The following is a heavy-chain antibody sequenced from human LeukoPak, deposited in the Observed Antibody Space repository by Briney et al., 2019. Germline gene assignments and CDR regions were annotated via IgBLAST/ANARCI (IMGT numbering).Heavy chain of an antibody. CDR2: ISGSGGST. V-gene: IGHV3-23*01. Sequence: GGSLRLSCAASGFTFSSYAMSWVRQAPGKGLEWVSAISGSGGSTYYADSVKGRFTISRDNAKNTLYLQINSLRAEDTAVYYSAKDCWTVVISGPHDAFDIWGQGTMVTVSS. CDR3: AKDCWTVVISGPHDAFDI. CDR1: GFTFSSYA. J-gene: IGHJ3*02. D-gene: IGHD4-23*01.